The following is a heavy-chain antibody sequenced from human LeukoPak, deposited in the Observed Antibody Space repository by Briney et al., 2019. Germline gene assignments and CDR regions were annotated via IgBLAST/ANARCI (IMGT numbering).Heavy chain of an antibody. V-gene: IGHV1-2*02. CDR2: INPNSGGT. CDR1: GYTFTGYY. CDR3: ASSGLQGPPIYSSGWVPGY. Sequence: GASVKISCKASGYTFTGYYMHWVRQAPGQGLEWMGWINPNSGGTNYAQKFQGRVTMTRDTSISTAYMELSRLRSDDTAVYYCASSGLQGPPIYSSGWVPGYWGQGTLVTVSS. D-gene: IGHD6-19*01. J-gene: IGHJ4*02.